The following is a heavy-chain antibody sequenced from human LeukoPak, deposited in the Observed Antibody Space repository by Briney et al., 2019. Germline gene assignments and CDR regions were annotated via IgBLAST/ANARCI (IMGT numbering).Heavy chain of an antibody. D-gene: IGHD5-18*01. J-gene: IGHJ6*02. CDR2: INHSGST. CDR1: GGSFSGYY. Sequence: SETLSLTCAVYGGSFSGYYWSWIRQPPGKGLEWIGEINHSGSTNYNPSLKSRVTISVDTSKNQFSLKLSSVTAADTAVYYCARDSTAMVDYGMDVWGQGTTVTVSS. CDR3: ARDSTAMVDYGMDV. V-gene: IGHV4-34*01.